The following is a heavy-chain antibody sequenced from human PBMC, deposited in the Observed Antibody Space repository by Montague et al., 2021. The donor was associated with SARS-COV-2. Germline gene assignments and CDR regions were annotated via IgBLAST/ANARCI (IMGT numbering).Heavy chain of an antibody. CDR3: ARGVRQLGVRYYYYYIDV. V-gene: IGHV4-34*01. CDR1: GGSFSGYY. Sequence: SETLSLTCAVYGGSFSGYYWSWIRQPAGKGLEWIGEINHSGSTNYNPSLKSRVTISMDTSKNQFSLKLSSVTAADTAVYYCARGVRQLGVRYYYYYIDVWDKGTTVTVSS. D-gene: IGHD6-6*01. J-gene: IGHJ6*03. CDR2: INHSGST.